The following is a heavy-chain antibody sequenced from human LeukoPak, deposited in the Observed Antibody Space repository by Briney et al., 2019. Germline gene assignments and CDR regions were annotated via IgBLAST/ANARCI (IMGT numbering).Heavy chain of an antibody. CDR3: ARGSVVRGVLNYYGMDV. Sequence: GGSLRLSCAASGFTFSSYSMNWVRQAPGKGLEWVSSISSSSSYIYYADSVKGRFTISRDNAKNSLYLQMNSLRAEDTAAYYCARGSVVRGVLNYYGMDVWGKGTTVTVSS. CDR1: GFTFSSYS. V-gene: IGHV3-21*01. CDR2: ISSSSSYI. J-gene: IGHJ6*04. D-gene: IGHD3-10*01.